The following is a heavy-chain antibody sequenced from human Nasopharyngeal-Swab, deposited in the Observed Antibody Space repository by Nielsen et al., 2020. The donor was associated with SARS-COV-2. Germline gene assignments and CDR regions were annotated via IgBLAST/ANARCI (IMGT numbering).Heavy chain of an antibody. Sequence: SETLSLTCDVSGGSIRSSNWWTWVSQPPGKGLEWIGEIYHGGNTNYNPSLTKRVSISVDKSKNQLSLELTSVTATDTAVYYCARAQRGLAATIFYDYMDVWGKGTTVTVSS. V-gene: IGHV4-4*02. CDR1: GGSIRSSNW. CDR3: ARAQRGLAATIFYDYMDV. J-gene: IGHJ6*03. CDR2: IYHGGNT. D-gene: IGHD1-26*01.